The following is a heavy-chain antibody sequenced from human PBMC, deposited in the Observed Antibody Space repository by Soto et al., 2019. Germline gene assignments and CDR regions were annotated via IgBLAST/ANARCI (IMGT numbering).Heavy chain of an antibody. V-gene: IGHV2-5*02. D-gene: IGHD3-16*01. Sequence: QITLKESGPTLVRPTQTLTQTCTVSGFSLDTWGVGVGWIRQPPGKAPEWLALIYWDDAKRYSPSLKNRLTITKDTSKNHVVLTVTNMDPVDTVTYYCARALGSWGAYYFDHWGQGTLVTVSS. CDR2: IYWDDAK. CDR3: ARALGSWGAYYFDH. J-gene: IGHJ4*02. CDR1: GFSLDTWGVG.